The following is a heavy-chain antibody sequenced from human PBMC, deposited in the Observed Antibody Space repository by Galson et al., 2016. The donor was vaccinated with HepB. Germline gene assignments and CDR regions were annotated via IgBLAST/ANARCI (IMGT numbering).Heavy chain of an antibody. D-gene: IGHD1-1*01. CDR3: ANWELERQAFDS. CDR2: IFYSGST. J-gene: IGHJ4*02. V-gene: IGHV4-31*03. CDR1: GGSINSGDYY. Sequence: TLSLTCTVSGGSINSGDYYWSWIRQHPGKGLEWIGYIFYSGSTYYNPSLKSRVTISADTSKNQFSLKLISLTAADTAVYYCANWELERQAFDSWGQGTLVTVSS.